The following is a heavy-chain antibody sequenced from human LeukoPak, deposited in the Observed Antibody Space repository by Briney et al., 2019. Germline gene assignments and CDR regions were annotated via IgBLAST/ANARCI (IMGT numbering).Heavy chain of an antibody. CDR3: ARDFRSAFGSGSYPIDY. Sequence: ASVKVSCKASGYTFTNYGISWVRQAPGQGLKWMGWISACNGNTNYAQKLQGRVTVTTDTSTTTAYMEVRSLTSEDTAVYYCARDFRSAFGSGSYPIDYWGQGTLVTVSS. CDR2: ISACNGNT. D-gene: IGHD3-10*01. V-gene: IGHV1-18*01. J-gene: IGHJ4*02. CDR1: GYTFTNYG.